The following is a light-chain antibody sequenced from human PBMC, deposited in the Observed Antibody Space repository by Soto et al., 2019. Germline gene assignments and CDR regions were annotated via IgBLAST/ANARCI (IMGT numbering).Light chain of an antibody. V-gene: IGLV1-40*01. CDR1: SSNIGAGYD. Sequence: QSVLTQPPSVSGAPGQRVTISCTGSSSNIGAGYDVPWYQQLPGTAPKLLIYGNSNRPSGVSDRFSGSKSGTSASLAITGLQAEDEADYYCQSYDSSLSGYVVFGGRTKLTVL. J-gene: IGLJ2*01. CDR2: GNS. CDR3: QSYDSSLSGYVV.